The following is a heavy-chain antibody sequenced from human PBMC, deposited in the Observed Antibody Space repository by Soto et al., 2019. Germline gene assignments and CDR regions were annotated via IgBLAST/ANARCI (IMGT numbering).Heavy chain of an antibody. J-gene: IGHJ4*02. CDR3: ARDWFGIDY. Sequence: QVQLVQSGAEVKKPGASVKVSCKASGYTFTSYGISWVRQAPGQGLEWMGWINAYNGNTTYAQNPQGRVTITTATSTSTAYTELRSLSSDSTAVYYCARDWFGIDYWGQGTLVTVSS. V-gene: IGHV1-18*01. CDR2: INAYNGNT. D-gene: IGHD3-10*01. CDR1: GYTFTSYG.